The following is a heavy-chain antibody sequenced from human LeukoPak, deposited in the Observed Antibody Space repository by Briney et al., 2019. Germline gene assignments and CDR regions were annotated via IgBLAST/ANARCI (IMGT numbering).Heavy chain of an antibody. CDR1: GDSISSYY. CDR3: ARHVRGFDY. CDR2: IYYSGST. Sequence: SETLSLTCTVSGDSISSYYWSWIRQPPGKGLEWIGYIYYSGSTNYNPSLKSRVTISVDTSKNQFSLKLNSVTAADTAVYYCARHVRGFDYWGQGTLVTVSS. V-gene: IGHV4-59*08. J-gene: IGHJ4*02. D-gene: IGHD2-15*01.